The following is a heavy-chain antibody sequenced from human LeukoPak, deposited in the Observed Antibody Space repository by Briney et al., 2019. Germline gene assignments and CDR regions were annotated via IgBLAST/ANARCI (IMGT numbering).Heavy chain of an antibody. J-gene: IGHJ4*02. Sequence: PGGSLRLSCAASGFTFSSYTMTWVRQAPGKGLEWVSAISDNSSSTYYADSLKGRFTISRDNSKNTLYLQMNSLRSEDTAVYYCAKGYNWNYEFPGATHYWGQGTLVTVSS. V-gene: IGHV3-23*01. D-gene: IGHD1-7*01. CDR1: GFTFSSYT. CDR2: ISDNSSST. CDR3: AKGYNWNYEFPGATHY.